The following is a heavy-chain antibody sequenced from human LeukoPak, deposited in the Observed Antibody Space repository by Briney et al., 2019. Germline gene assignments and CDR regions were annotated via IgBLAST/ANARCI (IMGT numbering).Heavy chain of an antibody. CDR3: AKTPKLIRGTPDY. CDR2: ISGGGGDA. J-gene: IGHJ4*02. Sequence: PGGSLRLSCAASGFTFDNYAMTWVRQAPGKGLEWVSVISGGGGDANYADSVKGRFTISRDNSKSTLYLQMNRLRAEDTAVYYCAKTPKLIRGTPDYWGQGTLVTVSS. D-gene: IGHD3-10*01. V-gene: IGHV3-23*01. CDR1: GFTFDNYA.